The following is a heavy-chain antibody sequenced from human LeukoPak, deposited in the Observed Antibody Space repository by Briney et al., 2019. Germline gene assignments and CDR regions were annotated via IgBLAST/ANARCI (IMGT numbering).Heavy chain of an antibody. D-gene: IGHD3-10*01. CDR3: AKVDSPGELLSFYLDY. J-gene: IGHJ4*02. CDR2: ISYDGSNK. CDR1: GFTFSSYG. V-gene: IGHV3-30*18. Sequence: GGSLRLSCAASGFTFSSYGMHWVRQAPGKGLEWVAVISYDGSNKYYADSVKGRFTISRDNSKNTLYLQMNSLRAEDTAVYYCAKVDSPGELLSFYLDYWGQGTLVTVSS.